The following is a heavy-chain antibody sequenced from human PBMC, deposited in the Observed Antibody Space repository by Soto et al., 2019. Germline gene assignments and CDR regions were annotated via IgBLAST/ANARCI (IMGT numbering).Heavy chain of an antibody. D-gene: IGHD2-2*01. CDR2: ISWNSGSI. CDR3: AKDHCSSTSCAPGGYYYYYMDV. CDR1: GFTFDDYA. Sequence: GGSLRLSCAASGFTFDDYAMHWVRQAPGKGLEWVSGISWNSGSIGYADSVKGRFTISRDNAKNSLYLQMNSLRAEDTALYYCAKDHCSSTSCAPGGYYYYYMDVWGKGTTVTVSS. J-gene: IGHJ6*03. V-gene: IGHV3-9*01.